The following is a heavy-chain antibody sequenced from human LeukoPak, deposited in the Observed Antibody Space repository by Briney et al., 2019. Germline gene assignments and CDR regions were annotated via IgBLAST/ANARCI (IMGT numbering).Heavy chain of an antibody. CDR2: IKQDGSEK. V-gene: IGHV3-7*01. Sequence: PGGSLRLSCAASGFTFSSYWMSWVRQAPGKGLEWVANIKQDGSEKYYVDSVKGRFTISRDNAKNSLYLQMNSLRAEDTAVNYCARTTYYYDSSGPIGPWGQGTLVTVSS. CDR3: ARTTYYYDSSGPIGP. D-gene: IGHD3-22*01. J-gene: IGHJ5*02. CDR1: GFTFSSYW.